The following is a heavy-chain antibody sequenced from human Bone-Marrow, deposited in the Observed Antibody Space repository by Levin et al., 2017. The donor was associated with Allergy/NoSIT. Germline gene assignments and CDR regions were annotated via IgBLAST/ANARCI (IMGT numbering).Heavy chain of an antibody. J-gene: IGHJ6*02. Sequence: SQTLSLTCSVSGGSVSSGTYYWRWIRRPPGKGLEWIGYINYRGVTKYNPSLKSRVTISVDTSKNEFSLKVTSVTAADTAVYYCARNRIIVSGGNDYYYGMDVWGQGTTVTVSS. CDR1: GGSVSSGTYY. CDR3: ARNRIIVSGGNDYYYGMDV. D-gene: IGHD5/OR15-5a*01. V-gene: IGHV4-61*01. CDR2: INYRGVT.